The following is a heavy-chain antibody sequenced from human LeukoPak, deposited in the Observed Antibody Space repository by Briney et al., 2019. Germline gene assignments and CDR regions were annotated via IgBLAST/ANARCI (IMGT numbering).Heavy chain of an antibody. D-gene: IGHD1-26*01. CDR2: AYYRSKWYN. CDR3: ARERYSGSYAGPYYYYGMDV. J-gene: IGHJ6*02. Sequence: SQTLSLTCAISGDSVSSSSAAWNWSRQSRSRGLECLGRAYYRSKWYNDYAVSVKSRRTINPDTSKNQFSLQLNSVTPEDTAVYYCARERYSGSYAGPYYYYGMDVWGQGTTVTVSS. CDR1: GDSVSSSSAA. V-gene: IGHV6-1*01.